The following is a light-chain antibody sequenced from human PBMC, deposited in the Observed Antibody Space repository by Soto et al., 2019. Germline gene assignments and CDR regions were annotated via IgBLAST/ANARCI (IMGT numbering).Light chain of an antibody. Sequence: QSVLTQPASVSGSPGQSITISCTGTSSDVGGYNYVSWYQQQPGKAPKLMIYEVSNRPSGVSNRFSGSKSGNTASLTISGLQAEDESDYYCSSYTSSNTLVFGGGTKVTVL. CDR3: SSYTSSNTLV. CDR2: EVS. J-gene: IGLJ3*02. V-gene: IGLV2-14*01. CDR1: SSDVGGYNY.